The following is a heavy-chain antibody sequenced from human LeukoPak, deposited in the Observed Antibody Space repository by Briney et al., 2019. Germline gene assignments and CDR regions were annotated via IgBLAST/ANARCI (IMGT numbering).Heavy chain of an antibody. J-gene: IGHJ4*02. CDR1: RFSFSSYW. Sequence: GGSLRLSCAASRFSFSSYWMSWVRQAPGKGLEWVANINQDGSGKYYVDSVKGRFTISRDNAKNSLYLQMNSLRAEDTAVHYCARGYSGYNYGYYFDYWGQGTLVTVSS. D-gene: IGHD5-12*01. CDR2: INQDGSGK. V-gene: IGHV3-7*01. CDR3: ARGYSGYNYGYYFDY.